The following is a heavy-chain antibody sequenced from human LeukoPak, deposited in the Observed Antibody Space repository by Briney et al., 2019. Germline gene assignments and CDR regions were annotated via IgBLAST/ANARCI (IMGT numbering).Heavy chain of an antibody. CDR3: ARRRSEEFDFDC. CDR2: ISGYNGNT. CDR1: GYIFSTYG. V-gene: IGHV1-18*01. Sequence: GASVKVSCTASGYIFSTYGISWVRQAPGQGLEWMGCISGYNGNTNYAQKLQGRVTMTTDTSTSTAYMELRSLRSDDTAAYYCARRRSEEFDFDCWGQGTLVTVSS. D-gene: IGHD6-19*01. J-gene: IGHJ4*02.